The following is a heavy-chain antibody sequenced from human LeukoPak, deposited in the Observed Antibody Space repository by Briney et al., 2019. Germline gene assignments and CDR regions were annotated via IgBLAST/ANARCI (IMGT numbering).Heavy chain of an antibody. CDR3: ATNRDGYNYPILFDY. V-gene: IGHV1-24*01. Sequence: ASVKVSCKVSGYTLTELSMHWVRQAPGKGLEWMGGFDPEDGETIYAQKFQGRVTMTEDTSTDTAYMELSSLRSEDTAVYYCATNRDGYNYPILFDYWGQGTLVTVSS. CDR2: FDPEDGET. D-gene: IGHD5-24*01. CDR1: GYTLTELS. J-gene: IGHJ4*02.